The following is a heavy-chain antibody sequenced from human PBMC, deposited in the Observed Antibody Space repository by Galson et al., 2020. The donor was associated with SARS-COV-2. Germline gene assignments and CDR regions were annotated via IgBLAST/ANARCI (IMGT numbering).Heavy chain of an antibody. CDR3: ARESLLWFGEQHINWYFEL. D-gene: IGHD3-10*01. V-gene: IGHV3-72*01. CDR2: TRNKANSYTT. Sequence: RGSLKISCAASGFVFSAHYMAWVRQAPRKGLEWVGRTRNKANSYTTKYAATVKGRFTISRDDSKNSLYLQMNSLKPEDTAMYYCARESLLWFGEQHINWYFELGGRGTRVTGSS. J-gene: IGHJ2*01. CDR1: GFVFSAHY.